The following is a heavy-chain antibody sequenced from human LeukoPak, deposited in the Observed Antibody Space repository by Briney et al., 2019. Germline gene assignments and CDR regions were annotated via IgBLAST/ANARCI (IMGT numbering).Heavy chain of an antibody. V-gene: IGHV3-23*01. CDR3: AKDIGWFDP. CDR2: INGTGDSP. CDR1: GFTFRSYA. Sequence: PGGSLRLSCAASGFTFRSYAMNWVRQAPGKGLEWVPAINGTGDSPHYADSVKGRFTISRDNSKNTLYLQMNSLRAEDTAFYYCAKDIGWFDPWGQGTLVTVSS. J-gene: IGHJ5*02.